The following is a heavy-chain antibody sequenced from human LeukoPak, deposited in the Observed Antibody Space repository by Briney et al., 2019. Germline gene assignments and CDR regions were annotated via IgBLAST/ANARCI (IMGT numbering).Heavy chain of an antibody. D-gene: IGHD3-10*01. CDR2: IYTRGST. V-gene: IGHV4-4*07. CDR1: GGSISSYY. CDR3: ARELVWFGAVYGMDV. Sequence: SETLSLTCTVSGGSISSYYWSWIRQPAGKGLEWIGRIYTRGSTNYNPSLKSRVTMSVDTSKNQFSLKLSSVTAADTAVYYCARELVWFGAVYGMDVRGQGTTVTVSS. J-gene: IGHJ6*02.